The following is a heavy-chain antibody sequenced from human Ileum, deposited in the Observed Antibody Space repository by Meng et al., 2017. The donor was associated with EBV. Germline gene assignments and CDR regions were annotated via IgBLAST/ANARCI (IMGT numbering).Heavy chain of an antibody. Sequence: PTVVKPKQTLTLTCPFPGFSLSTSGVGVGWIRPPPGKALEWLAMIYGQGDKHYSPSLTSRLTITKDTSKNQVVLTMTNMDSVDTATYYCALRPRQLLRGWFDSWGQGALVTVSS. CDR3: ALRPRQLLRGWFDS. V-gene: IGHV2-5*01. D-gene: IGHD6-13*01. J-gene: IGHJ5*01. CDR2: IYGQGDK. CDR1: GFSLSTSGVG.